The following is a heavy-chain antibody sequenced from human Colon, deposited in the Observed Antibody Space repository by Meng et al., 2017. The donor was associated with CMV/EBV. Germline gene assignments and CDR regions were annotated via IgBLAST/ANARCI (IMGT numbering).Heavy chain of an antibody. Sequence: SGYTFTRHFVHWVRQAPGQGLEWMGIINPDGGWTSSADMFQGRLTVTRDTSTNTVYMELSSLTPEDTAIYYCARDHSDNDDRWWLDPWGQGTLVTVSS. CDR3: ARDHSDNDDRWWLDP. CDR2: INPDGGWT. J-gene: IGHJ5*02. CDR1: GYTFTRHF. V-gene: IGHV1-46*01. D-gene: IGHD2-8*01.